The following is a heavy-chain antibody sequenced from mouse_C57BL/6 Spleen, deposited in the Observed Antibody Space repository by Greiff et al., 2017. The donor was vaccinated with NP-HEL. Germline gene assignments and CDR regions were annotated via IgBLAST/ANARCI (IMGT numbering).Heavy chain of an antibody. J-gene: IGHJ4*01. V-gene: IGHV1-80*01. CDR2: IYPGDGDT. CDR1: GYAFSSYW. CDR3: ARYYDGYYDAMDY. Sequence: QVQLQQSGAELVKPGASVKISCKSSGYAFSSYWMNWVKQRPGKGLEWIGQIYPGDGDTNYNGKFKGKATLTADKSSSTAYMQLSSLTSEDSAVYFCARYYDGYYDAMDYWGQGTSVTVSS. D-gene: IGHD2-3*01.